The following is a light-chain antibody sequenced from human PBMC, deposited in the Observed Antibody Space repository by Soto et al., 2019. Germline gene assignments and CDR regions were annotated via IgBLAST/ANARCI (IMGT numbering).Light chain of an antibody. Sequence: EIVLTQSPATLSLSPGERATLSCRASQSVSSYLAWYQQKPGQAPRLLIYGVYSRATGTPDRFSGSGSGTDFTLTISRLEPEDSAVYYCQFYGSSLITFGQGTRL. V-gene: IGKV3-20*01. CDR1: QSVSSY. CDR3: QFYGSSLIT. J-gene: IGKJ5*01. CDR2: GVY.